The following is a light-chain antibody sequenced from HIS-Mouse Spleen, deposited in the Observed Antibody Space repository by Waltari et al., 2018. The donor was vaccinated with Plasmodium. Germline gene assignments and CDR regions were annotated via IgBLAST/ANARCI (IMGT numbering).Light chain of an antibody. CDR2: AAS. Sequence: DIQLTQSPSFLSASVGDRVTLTCRASQGLSSYLAWYQQKPGKAPKLLIYAASTLQSGVPSRFSGSGSGTEFTLTISSLQPEDFATYYCQQLNSYPWTFGQGTKVEIK. J-gene: IGKJ1*01. CDR1: QGLSSY. V-gene: IGKV1-9*01. CDR3: QQLNSYPWT.